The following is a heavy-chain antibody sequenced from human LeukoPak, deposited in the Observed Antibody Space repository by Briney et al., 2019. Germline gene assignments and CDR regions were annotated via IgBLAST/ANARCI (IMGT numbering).Heavy chain of an antibody. D-gene: IGHD3-16*01. CDR2: ILYSGTT. J-gene: IGHJ5*02. CDR3: ARRIIARGLGQENWFDP. V-gene: IGHV4-59*02. Sequence: SDTLSLTCTVSGASVTSYYWNWIRQPPGKGLEWIGYILYSGTTNYNPSLNSRVTMSLDTSKNQFSLELSSVTAADTAVYYCARRIIARGLGQENWFDPWGQGIPVTVSS. CDR1: GASVTSYY.